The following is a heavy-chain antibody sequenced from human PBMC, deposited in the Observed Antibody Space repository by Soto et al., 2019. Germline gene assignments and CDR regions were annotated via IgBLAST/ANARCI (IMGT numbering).Heavy chain of an antibody. V-gene: IGHV3-30*18. J-gene: IGHJ6*03. CDR1: GFTFSSYG. D-gene: IGHD6-13*01. CDR3: AKDRGAAIAAGYMDV. CDR2: ISYDGSNK. Sequence: GGSLRLSCAASGFTFSSYGMHWVRQAPGKGLEWGAVISYDGSNKYYADSVKGRFTISRDNSKNTLYLQMNSLRAEDTAVYYCAKDRGAAIAAGYMDVWGKGTTVTVSS.